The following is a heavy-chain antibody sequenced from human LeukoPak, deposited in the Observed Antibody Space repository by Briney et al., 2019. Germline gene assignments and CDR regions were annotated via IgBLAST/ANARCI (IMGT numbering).Heavy chain of an antibody. CDR1: GYTFTSYD. V-gene: IGHV1-8*01. D-gene: IGHD3-10*01. CDR3: ARGALWGGSGSYYKRDYFDY. CDR2: MNPNSGNT. Sequence: ASVKVSCKASGYTFTSYDINWVRQATGQGLEWMGWMNPNSGNTGYAQKFQGRVTMTRNTSISTAYMELSSLRSEDTAVYYCARGALWGGSGSYYKRDYFDYWGQGTLVTVSS. J-gene: IGHJ4*02.